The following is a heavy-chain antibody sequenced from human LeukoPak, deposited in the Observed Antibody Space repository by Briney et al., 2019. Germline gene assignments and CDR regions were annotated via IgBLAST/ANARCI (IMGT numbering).Heavy chain of an antibody. Sequence: GGSLRLSCAASGFTFGSSAMSWVRQAPGKGPEWVSTFSRSGPDTYYADSVKGRFTIFRDNSKNTLYLQMNSLRAEDTAVYYCAKGIYSSGWSYFDYWGHGTLVTVSS. D-gene: IGHD6-19*01. CDR3: AKGIYSSGWSYFDY. CDR1: GFTFGSSA. CDR2: FSRSGPDT. J-gene: IGHJ4*01. V-gene: IGHV3-23*01.